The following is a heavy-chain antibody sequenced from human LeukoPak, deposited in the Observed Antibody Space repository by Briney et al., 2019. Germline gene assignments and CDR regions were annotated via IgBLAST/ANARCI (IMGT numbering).Heavy chain of an antibody. CDR2: IYPGDSDT. D-gene: IGHD2-15*01. CDR3: ARRADCSGGSCYTGTYYYYMDV. V-gene: IGHV5-51*01. CDR1: GYSFTSYW. J-gene: IGHJ6*03. Sequence: GESLKISCKGSGYSFTSYWIGWVRQMPGKGMEWMGIIYPGDSDTRYSPSFQGEVTISADKSISTAYLQWSSLKASDAAMYYCARRADCSGGSCYTGTYYYYMDVWGKGTTVTVSS.